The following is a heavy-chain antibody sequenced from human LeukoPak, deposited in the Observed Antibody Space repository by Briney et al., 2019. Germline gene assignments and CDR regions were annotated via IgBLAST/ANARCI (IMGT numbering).Heavy chain of an antibody. CDR1: GGSFSSYS. V-gene: IGHV4-34*01. CDR3: ARFDPGLGWAFDY. Sequence: SETLSLTCTVSGGSFSSYSWSWIRQPSGKGLEWIGEINHSGRAKYSPSLQSRVTISIDTSKNQFSLILNSVTAADTSVYFCARFDPGLGWAFDYWGQGTLVTVSS. J-gene: IGHJ4*02. D-gene: IGHD3-16*01. CDR2: INHSGRA.